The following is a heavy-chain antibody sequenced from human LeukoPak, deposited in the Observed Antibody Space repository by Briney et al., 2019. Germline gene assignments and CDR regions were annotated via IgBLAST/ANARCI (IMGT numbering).Heavy chain of an antibody. Sequence: PGGSLRLSCAASGFTFSSYGMHWVRQAPGKGLEWLAVISYDGGTKYYADSVKGRFTISRDNSKNTLYLQMNSLRAEDTAVYYCARDSARGELLWFGELYRWGQGTLVTVSS. CDR3: ARDSARGELLWFGELYR. CDR2: ISYDGGTK. CDR1: GFTFSSYG. D-gene: IGHD3-10*01. V-gene: IGHV3-30*03. J-gene: IGHJ4*02.